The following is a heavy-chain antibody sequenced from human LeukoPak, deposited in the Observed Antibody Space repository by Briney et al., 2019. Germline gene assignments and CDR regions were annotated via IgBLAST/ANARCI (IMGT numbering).Heavy chain of an antibody. CDR1: GYIFTSYW. CDR2: IYPGDSDT. J-gene: IGHJ4*02. V-gene: IGHV5-51*01. CDR3: ARLKGYYDSSGSLFDY. D-gene: IGHD3-22*01. Sequence: GESLKISCKGSGYIFTSYWIGWVRQMPGKGLEWMGIIYPGDSDTRYSPSFQGQVTISADKSISIAYLQWSSLKASDTAMYYCARLKGYYDSSGSLFDYWGQGTLVTVSS.